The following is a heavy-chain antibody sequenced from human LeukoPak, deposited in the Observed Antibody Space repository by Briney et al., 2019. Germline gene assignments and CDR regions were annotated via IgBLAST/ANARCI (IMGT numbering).Heavy chain of an antibody. Sequence: ASVKVSCKASGYTFTSYGISWVRQAPGQGLEWMGIINPSGGSTSYAQKFQGRVTMTRDMSTSTVYMELSSLRSEDTAVYYCARDLSRVVVTGEAFDIWGQGTMVTVSS. J-gene: IGHJ3*02. CDR3: ARDLSRVVVTGEAFDI. D-gene: IGHD2-21*02. CDR1: GYTFTSYG. V-gene: IGHV1-46*01. CDR2: INPSGGST.